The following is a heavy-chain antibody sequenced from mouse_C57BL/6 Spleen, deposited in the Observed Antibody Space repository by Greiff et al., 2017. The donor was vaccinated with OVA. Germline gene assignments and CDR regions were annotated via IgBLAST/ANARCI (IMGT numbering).Heavy chain of an antibody. D-gene: IGHD2-4*01. J-gene: IGHJ2*01. V-gene: IGHV1-4*01. CDR3: ERPSYYDYDEGFDD. Sequence: QVQLQQSGAELARPGASVKMSCKASGYTFTSYTMHWVKQRPGKGLEWIGYINPSSGYTKYNQKFKDKATLTADKSSSTAYMQLSSLTSEDSAVYYGERPSYYDYDEGFDDWGQGTTLTVSS. CDR2: INPSSGYT. CDR1: GYTFTSYT.